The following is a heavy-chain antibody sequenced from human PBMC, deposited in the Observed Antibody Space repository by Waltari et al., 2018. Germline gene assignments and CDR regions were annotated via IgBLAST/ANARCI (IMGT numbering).Heavy chain of an antibody. CDR3: ARLGFGSGIEGAWFDP. D-gene: IGHD3-10*01. CDR2: IYNSGTA. J-gene: IGHJ5*02. Sequence: QLQLHESGPGLVEPSETLSLTCTVSGASIGTNYWRWLRPPAGKGLEWIGRIYNSGTAIYNPSLKSRVAMSVDRSNNQLARKLQSVTAADTAVYYCARLGFGSGIEGAWFDPWGQGTQVTVSS. CDR1: GASIGTNY. V-gene: IGHV4-4*07.